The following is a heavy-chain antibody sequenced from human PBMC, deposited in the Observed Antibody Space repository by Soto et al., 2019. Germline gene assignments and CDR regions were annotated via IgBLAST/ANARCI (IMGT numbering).Heavy chain of an antibody. V-gene: IGHV1-8*01. CDR2: MNPNSGNT. CDR1: GYTFTSYD. J-gene: IGHJ6*02. D-gene: IGHD3-22*01. Sequence: ASVKVSCKASGYTFTSYDINWVRQATGQGLEWMGWMNPNSGNTGYAQKFQGRVTMTRNTSISTAYMELSSLRSEDTAVYYCARVDYDSSGYYYAPGMDVWGQGPTVTVSS. CDR3: ARVDYDSSGYYYAPGMDV.